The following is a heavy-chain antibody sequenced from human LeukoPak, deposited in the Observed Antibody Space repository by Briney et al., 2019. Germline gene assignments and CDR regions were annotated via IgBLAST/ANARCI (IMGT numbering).Heavy chain of an antibody. CDR1: GFTFSSYW. Sequence: PGGSLRLSCADSGFTFSSYWMSWVRQAPGKGLEWVANIKQDGSEKYYVDSVKGRFTISRDNAKNSLYLQMNSLRAEDTAVYYCARGSRSPMVRGVYQHWGQGTLVTVSS. V-gene: IGHV3-7*01. CDR3: ARGSRSPMVRGVYQH. J-gene: IGHJ1*01. CDR2: IKQDGSEK. D-gene: IGHD3-10*01.